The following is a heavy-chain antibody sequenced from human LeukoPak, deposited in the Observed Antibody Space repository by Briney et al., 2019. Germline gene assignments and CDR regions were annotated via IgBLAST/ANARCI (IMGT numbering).Heavy chain of an antibody. V-gene: IGHV3-23*01. CDR1: GFTFSTFA. D-gene: IGHD3-22*01. CDR3: AKSNYYYDSSAGFDY. CDR2: ISVSGGST. J-gene: IGHJ4*02. Sequence: GGSLRLSCVTSGFTFSTFAMTWVRQAPGKGLEWVPAISVSGGSTYYADSVKGRFTISRDNSKNTLYLQMNSLRAEDTAIYYCAKSNYYYDSSAGFDYWGQGTLVTVSS.